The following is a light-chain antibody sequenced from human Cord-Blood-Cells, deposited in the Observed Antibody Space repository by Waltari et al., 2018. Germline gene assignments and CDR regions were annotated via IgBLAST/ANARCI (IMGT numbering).Light chain of an antibody. V-gene: IGKV3-11*01. Sequence: EIVLTQSQATLSWSPGERATLSCRASQSVSSYLAWYQQKPGQPPRLLIYDASNRATGIPARFSGSGSGTDFTLTISSLEPEDFAVYYCQQRSNWPLTFGGGTKVEIK. J-gene: IGKJ4*01. CDR1: QSVSSY. CDR2: DAS. CDR3: QQRSNWPLT.